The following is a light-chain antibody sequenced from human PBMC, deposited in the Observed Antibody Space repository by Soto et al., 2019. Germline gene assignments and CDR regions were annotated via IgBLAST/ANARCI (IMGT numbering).Light chain of an antibody. V-gene: IGKV1-5*03. CDR3: QQDGSSPWT. CDR2: KAS. CDR1: QSVSSW. Sequence: IHMTQSPCTLPSCVVGSLTITCRASQSVSSWLAWYQQKPGKAPKLLIYKASRLESGVPSRFSGSGSGTDFTLTISGLEPEDFAVYYCQQDGSSPWTFGQGTKVDIK. J-gene: IGKJ1*01.